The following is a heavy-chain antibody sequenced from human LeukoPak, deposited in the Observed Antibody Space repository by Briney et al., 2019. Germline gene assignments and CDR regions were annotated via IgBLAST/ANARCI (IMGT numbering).Heavy chain of an antibody. CDR2: IKQDGSEK. CDR1: RFTFSNYW. J-gene: IGHJ4*02. D-gene: IGHD3-22*01. V-gene: IGHV3-7*01. CDR3: ARVISYYDSSGYSHFDY. Sequence: GGSLRPSCAASRFTFSNYWMSWVRQPPGKGLEWVANIKQDGSEKYYVDSVKGRFTISRDNAENSLYLQMNSLRAEDTAVYYCARVISYYDSSGYSHFDYWGQGTLVTVSS.